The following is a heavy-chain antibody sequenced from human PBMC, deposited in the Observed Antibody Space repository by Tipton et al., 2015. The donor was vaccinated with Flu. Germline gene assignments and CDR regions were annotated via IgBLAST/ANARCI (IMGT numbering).Heavy chain of an antibody. Sequence: TLSLTCTVSGGSISSGGFYWTWIRQHPGKGLEWIGYIYYSGSTYYNPSLKSRVTISIDTSKNQFSLRLSFVTAADTAVYYCAREKDSRGSEYFQQWGQGTLVTVSS. D-gene: IGHD6-19*01. CDR1: GGSISSGGFY. V-gene: IGHV4-31*03. CDR3: AREKDSRGSEYFQQ. J-gene: IGHJ1*01. CDR2: IYYSGST.